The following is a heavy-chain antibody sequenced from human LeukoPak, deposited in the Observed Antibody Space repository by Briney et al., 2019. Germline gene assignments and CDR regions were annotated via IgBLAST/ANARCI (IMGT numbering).Heavy chain of an antibody. CDR3: ARDQASGYSYGYYFDY. V-gene: IGHV4-39*07. Sequence: SETLSLTCTVSGGSISSSSYYWGWIRQPPGKGLEWIGSIYYSGSTYYNPSLKSRVTISVDTSKNQFSLKLSSVTAADTAVYYCARDQASGYSYGYYFDYWGQGTLVTVSS. CDR1: GGSISSSSYY. J-gene: IGHJ4*02. D-gene: IGHD5-18*01. CDR2: IYYSGST.